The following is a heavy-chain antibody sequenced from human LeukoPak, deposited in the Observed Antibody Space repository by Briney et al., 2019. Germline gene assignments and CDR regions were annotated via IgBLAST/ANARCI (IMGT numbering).Heavy chain of an antibody. CDR3: ARKQTGTMYDV. Sequence: SETLSLTCIVPGGSISSSSYYWAWIRQSPGKGLEWIGTFSSGGSAYYNPSLTSRVSISKDTCDNQFSLRLYSVTAADTAVYYCARKQTGTMYDVWGQGTQVTVSS. CDR1: GGSISSSSYY. V-gene: IGHV4-39*07. J-gene: IGHJ4*02. CDR2: FSSGGSA. D-gene: IGHD1-7*01.